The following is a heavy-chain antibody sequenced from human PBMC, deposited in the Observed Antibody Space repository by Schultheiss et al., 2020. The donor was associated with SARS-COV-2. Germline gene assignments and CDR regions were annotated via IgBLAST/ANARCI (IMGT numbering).Heavy chain of an antibody. V-gene: IGHV4-38-2*02. D-gene: IGHD3-16*01. CDR1: GYSISSGYY. J-gene: IGHJ5*02. Sequence: SQTLSLTCAVSGYSISSGYYWGWIRQPPGKGLEWIGEIYHSGSTNYNPSLKSRVTISVDTSKNQFSLKLRSVTAADTAVYYCAREGGWFDPWGQGTLVTVSS. CDR3: AREGGWFDP. CDR2: IYHSGST.